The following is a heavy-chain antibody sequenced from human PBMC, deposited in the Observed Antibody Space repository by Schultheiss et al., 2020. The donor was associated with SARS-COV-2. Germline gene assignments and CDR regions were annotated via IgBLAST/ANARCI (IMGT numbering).Heavy chain of an antibody. CDR3: ARAGVLWFGELLDAFDI. CDR2: INPNSGGT. J-gene: IGHJ3*02. CDR1: GYTFTSYY. V-gene: IGHV1-2*02. Sequence: ASVKVSCKASGYTFTSYYMHWVRQAPGQGLEWMGRINPNSGGTNYAQKFQGRVTMTRDTSISTAYMELSRLRSDDTAVYYCARAGVLWFGELLDAFDIWGQGTMVTVSS. D-gene: IGHD3-10*01.